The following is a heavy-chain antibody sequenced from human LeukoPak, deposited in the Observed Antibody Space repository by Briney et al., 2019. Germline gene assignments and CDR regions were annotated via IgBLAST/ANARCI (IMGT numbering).Heavy chain of an antibody. CDR2: ISYEVGSNT. D-gene: IGHD5-18*01. J-gene: IGHJ4*02. Sequence: PGGSLRLSCAASGFTFSKYPXHWVXQAPGXGLEWVAVISYEVGSNTYYAGSVKGRFTISRDNSKNTLYLQMNSLRAEDTAVYYCARLNLGYGYFLEATKRDYWGQGTLVTVSS. CDR1: GFTFSKYP. CDR3: ARLNLGYGYFLEATKRDY. V-gene: IGHV3-30-3*01.